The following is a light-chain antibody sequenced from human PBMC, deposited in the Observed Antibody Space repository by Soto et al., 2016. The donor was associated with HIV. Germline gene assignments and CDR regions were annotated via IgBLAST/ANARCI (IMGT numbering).Light chain of an antibody. V-gene: IGLV3-21*02. Sequence: SYELTQPPSESGAPGETATLTCGGTDIGSKSVRWFQQKPGQAPILVVYDDSDRATGIPERFSGPNSGNMATLTINKIEVGDEADYFCQVWDTRSDHWVFGGGTKLTVL. CDR3: QVWDTRSDHWV. J-gene: IGLJ3*02. CDR1: DIGSKS. CDR2: DDS.